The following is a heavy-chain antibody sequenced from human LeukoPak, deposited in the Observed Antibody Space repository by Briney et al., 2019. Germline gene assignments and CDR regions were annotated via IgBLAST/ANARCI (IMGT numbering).Heavy chain of an antibody. CDR3: ARGRGIAVAGEVPHY. J-gene: IGHJ4*02. Sequence: GGSLRLSCAASGFTFSSYAMHWVRQAPGKGLEWVAVISYDGSNKYYADSVKGRFTISRDNSKNTLYLQMNSLRAEDTAVYYCARGRGIAVAGEVPHYWGQGTLVTVSS. D-gene: IGHD6-19*01. V-gene: IGHV3-30-3*01. CDR1: GFTFSSYA. CDR2: ISYDGSNK.